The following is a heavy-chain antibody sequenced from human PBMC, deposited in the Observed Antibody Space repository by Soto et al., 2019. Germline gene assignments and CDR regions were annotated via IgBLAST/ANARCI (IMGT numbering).Heavy chain of an antibody. CDR2: IYSGGST. D-gene: IGHD3-9*01. Sequence: GGSLRLSCAASGFTVSSNYMSWVRQAPGKGLEWVSVIYSGGSTYYADSLKGRFTISRDNSKNKVYLQMNSLRAEDTAVYYCARSLGGILTGYYRGVGAFDIWGQGTMVTVSS. CDR3: ARSLGGILTGYYRGVGAFDI. CDR1: GFTVSSNY. J-gene: IGHJ3*02. V-gene: IGHV3-66*01.